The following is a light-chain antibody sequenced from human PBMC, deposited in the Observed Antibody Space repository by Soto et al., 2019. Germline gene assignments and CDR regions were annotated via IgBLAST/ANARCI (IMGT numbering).Light chain of an antibody. V-gene: IGLV1-44*01. J-gene: IGLJ2*01. CDR1: SSNIGTNT. CDR3: AAWDFGLVV. Sequence: QPVLTQPPSASGTPGQRVTISCSGSSSNIGTNTVTWYQLLPGAAPKLLIYSDNQRPSGVPDRFSGSKSGTSGSLAIRGLQSEDDADYYWAAWDFGLVVFGGGTKLTVL. CDR2: SDN.